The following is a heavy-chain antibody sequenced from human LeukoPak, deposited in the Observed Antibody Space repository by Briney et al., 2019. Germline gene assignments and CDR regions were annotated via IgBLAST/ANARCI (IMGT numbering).Heavy chain of an antibody. CDR2: ISGGSGGT. CDR1: GFTFRSYA. D-gene: IGHD5-18*01. CDR3: AKDNTAMISAEDY. V-gene: IGHV3-23*01. J-gene: IGHJ4*02. Sequence: GGSLRLSCAASGFTFRSYAMSWVRQAPGKGLEWVSAISGGSGGTYYADSVKGRFTISRDNSKNTLYLQMNSLRAEDTAVYYYAKDNTAMISAEDYWGQGTLVTVSS.